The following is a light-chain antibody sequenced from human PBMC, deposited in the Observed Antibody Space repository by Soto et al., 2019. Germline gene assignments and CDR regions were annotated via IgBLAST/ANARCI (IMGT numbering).Light chain of an antibody. CDR1: SINYW. CDR3: QQYDNYPLT. J-gene: IGKJ4*01. Sequence: SINYWLAWYQQKPGKAPKFLIYDASSLESGVPSRFSGSASGTKFTLTISSLQPDDFATYYCQQYDNYPLTFGGGTKVDIK. V-gene: IGKV1-5*01. CDR2: DAS.